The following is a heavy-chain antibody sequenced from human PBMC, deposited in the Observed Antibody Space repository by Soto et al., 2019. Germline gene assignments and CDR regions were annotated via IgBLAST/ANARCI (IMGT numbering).Heavy chain of an antibody. V-gene: IGHV5-51*01. J-gene: IGHJ4*02. CDR3: ARHDKTTEPYYYGSGSYYTHLDY. CDR2: IYPGDSDT. CDR1: GYSFTSYW. Sequence: EVQLVQSGAEVKKPGESLKISCKGSGYSFTSYWIGWVRQMPGKGLEWMGIIYPGDSDTRYSPSFQGQVTISADKSISTAYLQWSSLKASDTAIYYCARHDKTTEPYYYGSGSYYTHLDYWGQGTLVTVSS. D-gene: IGHD3-10*01.